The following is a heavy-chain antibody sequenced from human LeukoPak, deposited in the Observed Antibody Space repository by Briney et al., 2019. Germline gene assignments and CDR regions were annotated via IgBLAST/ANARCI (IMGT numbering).Heavy chain of an antibody. J-gene: IGHJ4*02. CDR3: ARRPPNYYDSSGYSVFEY. D-gene: IGHD3-22*01. V-gene: IGHV5-51*01. CDR1: GYSFITYW. Sequence: GESLKISCKGSGYSFITYWITWVRQMPGKGLEWMGIIHPGDSDTRYSPSFQGQVTISADKSISTAFLQWSTLKASDTAIYYCARRPPNYYDSSGYSVFEYWGQGILVTVSS. CDR2: IHPGDSDT.